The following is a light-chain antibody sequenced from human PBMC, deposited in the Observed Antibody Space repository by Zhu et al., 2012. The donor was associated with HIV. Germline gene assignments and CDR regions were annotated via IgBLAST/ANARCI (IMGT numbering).Light chain of an antibody. V-gene: IGKV3-15*01. CDR1: QSVSNN. CDR2: GAS. J-gene: IGKJ1*01. Sequence: EIVLTQSPGTLSLSPGERATLSCRASQSVSNNLAWYQQKPGQAPRLLIYGASTRATGIPARFSGSGSGTEFTLTISSLQSEDFAVYYCQQYNNWPWTFGQGTKVEIK. CDR3: QQYNNWPWT.